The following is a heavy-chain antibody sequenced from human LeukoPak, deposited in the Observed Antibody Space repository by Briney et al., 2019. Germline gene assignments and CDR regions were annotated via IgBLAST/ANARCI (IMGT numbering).Heavy chain of an antibody. CDR1: GGSFSGYY. J-gene: IGHJ5*02. Sequence: SSETLSLTCAVYGGSFSGYYWSWIRQPPGKGLEWIGEINHSGSTNYNPSLKSRVTISVDTSKNQFSLKLSSVTAADTAVYYCARGWNYYGSGSYYKRSYNWFDPWGQGTLVTVSS. CDR2: INHSGST. V-gene: IGHV4-34*01. CDR3: ARGWNYYGSGSYYKRSYNWFDP. D-gene: IGHD3-10*01.